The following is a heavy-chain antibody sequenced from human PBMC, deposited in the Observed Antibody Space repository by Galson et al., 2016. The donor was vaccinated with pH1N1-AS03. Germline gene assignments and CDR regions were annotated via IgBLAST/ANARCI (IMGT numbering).Heavy chain of an antibody. CDR3: AKSPGYCSAGSCPDQGYFAS. CDR2: TDWNSGTI. CDR1: GFTFDAYA. J-gene: IGHJ6*01. V-gene: IGHV3-9*01. Sequence: SLRLSCAGSGFTFDAYAMHWVRQAPGKGLEWVSGTDWNSGTIGYTDSVKGRFTISRDNAKNSLYLQMNRLRGGDTALYYCAKSPGYCSAGSCPDQGYFASWGQGTPGTASS. D-gene: IGHD2-15*01.